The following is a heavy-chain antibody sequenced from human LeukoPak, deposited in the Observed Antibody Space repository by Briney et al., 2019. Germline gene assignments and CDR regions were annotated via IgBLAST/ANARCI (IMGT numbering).Heavy chain of an antibody. Sequence: GGSLRLSCAASGFTFSDYYMSWIRQAPGKGLEWVSYISSSGSTIYYADSVKGRFTISRDNAKNSLYLQMNSLRAEDTAVYYCARAPSEKGAKALYFDYWGQGTLVTVSS. J-gene: IGHJ4*02. CDR2: ISSSGSTI. V-gene: IGHV3-11*04. D-gene: IGHD1-26*01. CDR1: GFTFSDYY. CDR3: ARAPSEKGAKALYFDY.